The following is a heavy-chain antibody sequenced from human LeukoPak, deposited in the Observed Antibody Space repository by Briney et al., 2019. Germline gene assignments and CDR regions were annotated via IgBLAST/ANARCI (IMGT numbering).Heavy chain of an antibody. J-gene: IGHJ4*02. Sequence: PGGSLRLSCAASGFTFSSYAMSWVRQAPGKGLEWVSAISGSGGSTYYADSVKGRFTISRDNSKNTLYLQMNSLRAEDTAVYYCAKDRSGWELLERFDYWGQGTLVTVSS. CDR1: GFTFSSYA. CDR3: AKDRSGWELLERFDY. V-gene: IGHV3-23*01. D-gene: IGHD1-26*01. CDR2: ISGSGGST.